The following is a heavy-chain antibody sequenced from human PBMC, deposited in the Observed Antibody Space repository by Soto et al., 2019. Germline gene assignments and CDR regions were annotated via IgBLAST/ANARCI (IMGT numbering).Heavy chain of an antibody. CDR1: GFSFSNYG. CDR3: AKDRSLLGYYFDY. V-gene: IGHV3-30*18. D-gene: IGHD2-21*01. Sequence: QVQLVESGGGVVQPGRSLRLSCAASGFSFSNYGMQWVRQAPGKGLEWVAVVSYDGNNKYYADSVKGLFTISRDNSKNMLYLHMDSLRPEDSAVYYCAKDRSLLGYYFDYWGQGTLVSVSS. J-gene: IGHJ4*02. CDR2: VSYDGNNK.